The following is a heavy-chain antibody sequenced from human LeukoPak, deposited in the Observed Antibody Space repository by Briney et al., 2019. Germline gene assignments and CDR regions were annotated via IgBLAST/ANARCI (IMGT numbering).Heavy chain of an antibody. D-gene: IGHD6-19*01. CDR2: INAGNGNT. V-gene: IGHV1-3*01. J-gene: IGHJ4*02. Sequence: ASVKVSCKASGGTFSSYAISWVRQAPGQGLEWMGWINAGNGNTKYSQKFQGRVTITRDTSASTAYMELSSLRSEDTAVYYCARVSDSSGWPHFDYWGQGTLVTVSS. CDR1: GGTFSSYA. CDR3: ARVSDSSGWPHFDY.